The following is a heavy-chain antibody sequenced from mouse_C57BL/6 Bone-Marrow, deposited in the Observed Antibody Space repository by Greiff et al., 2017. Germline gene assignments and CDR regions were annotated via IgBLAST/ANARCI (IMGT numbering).Heavy chain of an antibody. CDR1: GYTFTSYW. CDR2: IFPGSGST. J-gene: IGHJ3*01. Sequence: VQLQEPGAELVKPGASVKLSCKASGYTFTSYWIEWVKQRPGHGLEWIGEIFPGSGSTNYNEKFKGKATLTADTSSSTAYMQLSSLTSEDSAVYYCARPNYLNSPCFDFGGQGTVVTVSA. V-gene: IGHV1-55*01. D-gene: IGHD5-5*01. CDR3: ARPNYLNSPCFDF.